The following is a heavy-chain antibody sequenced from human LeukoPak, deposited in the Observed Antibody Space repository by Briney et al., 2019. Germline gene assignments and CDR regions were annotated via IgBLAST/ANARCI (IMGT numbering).Heavy chain of an antibody. V-gene: IGHV4-39*07. Sequence: SETLSLTCTVSGGSISSSSYYWGWIRQPPGKGLEWIGSIYYSGSTYYNPSLKSRVTISVDTSKNQFSLKLSSVTAADTAVYYCARAPIPIAAAVYFDYWGQGALVTVSS. CDR1: GGSISSSSYY. D-gene: IGHD6-13*01. CDR2: IYYSGST. CDR3: ARAPIPIAAAVYFDY. J-gene: IGHJ4*02.